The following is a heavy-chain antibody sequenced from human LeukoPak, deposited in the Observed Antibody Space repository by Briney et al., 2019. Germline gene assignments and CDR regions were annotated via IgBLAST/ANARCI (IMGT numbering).Heavy chain of an antibody. V-gene: IGHV5-51*01. CDR1: GYSFTSYW. CDR3: ASTSYDFRSGYLY. D-gene: IGHD3-3*01. Sequence: GESLKISCKGSGYSFTSYWIGWVRQVPGKGLEWMGIIYPGDSDTRYSPSSQGQVTISADKSISTAYLQWSSLKASDTAVYYCASTSYDFRSGYLYWGQGTLVTVSS. CDR2: IYPGDSDT. J-gene: IGHJ4*02.